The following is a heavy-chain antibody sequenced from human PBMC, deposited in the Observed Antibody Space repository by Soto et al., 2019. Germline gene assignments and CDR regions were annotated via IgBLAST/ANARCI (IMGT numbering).Heavy chain of an antibody. D-gene: IGHD5-12*01. CDR3: ARDHHYSGYDFVRGRYGMDV. CDR1: GFTFSDYY. CDR2: ISSSSSYT. J-gene: IGHJ6*02. V-gene: IGHV3-11*05. Sequence: QVQLVESGGGLVKPGGSLRLSCAASGFTFSDYYMSWIRHAPGKGLEWVSYISSSSSYTNYADSVKGRFTISRDNAKNSLYLQMNSLRAEDTAVYYCARDHHYSGYDFVRGRYGMDVWGQGTTVTVSS.